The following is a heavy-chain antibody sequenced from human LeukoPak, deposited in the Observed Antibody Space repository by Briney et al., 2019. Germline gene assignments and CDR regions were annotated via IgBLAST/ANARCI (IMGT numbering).Heavy chain of an antibody. J-gene: IGHJ3*02. CDR1: GYTFTSYD. CDR3: ARVPREIASI. V-gene: IGHV1-8*01. CDR2: MNPASGNT. D-gene: IGHD3-16*02. Sequence: ASVKVSCKASGYTFTSYDINWVRQATGQGLEWMGYMNPASGNTGYAQKFQGRVTMTTDTSISTAYMELSSLRSENTAVYYCARVPREIASIWGQGTMVTVSS.